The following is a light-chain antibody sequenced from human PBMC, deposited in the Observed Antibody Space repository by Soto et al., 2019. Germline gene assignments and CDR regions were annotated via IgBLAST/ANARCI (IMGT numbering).Light chain of an antibody. Sequence: EVVLTQSPDTLSLPPGERATLSCRASQSISSHLAWYQQKPGQAPRLLIYGASSRATGIPDRFSGSGSGTDFTLTISRLEPEDFAVYYCQQYGSSLWTFGQGTKVDIK. CDR3: QQYGSSLWT. V-gene: IGKV3-20*01. CDR2: GAS. J-gene: IGKJ1*01. CDR1: QSISSH.